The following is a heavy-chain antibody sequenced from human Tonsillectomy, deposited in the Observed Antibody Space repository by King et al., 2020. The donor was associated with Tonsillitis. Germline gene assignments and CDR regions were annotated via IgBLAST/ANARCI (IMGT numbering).Heavy chain of an antibody. CDR2: INSDGSDT. D-gene: IGHD1-26*01. Sequence: VQLVESGGGLVQRGGSLRLSCAASGLTFSSYWMHWVRQAPGKGLVWVSRINSDGSDTSYADSVKGRFTISRDNAKNTLYLQMNSLRAEDTAVYYCARAPVVSYRTFWYQDREENAFDIWGQGTLVTVSS. V-gene: IGHV3-74*02. CDR1: GLTFSSYW. J-gene: IGHJ3*02. CDR3: ARAPVVSYRTFWYQDREENAFDI.